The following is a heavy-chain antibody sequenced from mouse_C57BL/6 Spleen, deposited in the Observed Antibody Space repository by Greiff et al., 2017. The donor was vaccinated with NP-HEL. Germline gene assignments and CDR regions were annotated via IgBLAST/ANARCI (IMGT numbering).Heavy chain of an antibody. Sequence: VQLQQSGPELVKPGASVKISCKASGYTFTDYYMNWVKQSHGKSLEWIGDINPNNGGTSYNQKFKGKATLTVDKSSSTAYMELRSLTSEDSAVYYCARDYDPWYFDVWGTGTTVTVSS. D-gene: IGHD2-4*01. CDR3: ARDYDPWYFDV. V-gene: IGHV1-26*01. J-gene: IGHJ1*03. CDR1: GYTFTDYY. CDR2: INPNNGGT.